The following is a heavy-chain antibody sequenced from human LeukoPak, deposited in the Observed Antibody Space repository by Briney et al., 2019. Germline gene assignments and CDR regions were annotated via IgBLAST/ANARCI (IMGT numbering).Heavy chain of an antibody. CDR2: ISGSGGST. V-gene: IGHV3-23*01. J-gene: IGHJ4*02. D-gene: IGHD7-27*01. CDR1: GFTVSTNS. CDR3: AKVTWGGDD. Sequence: GGSLRLSCTVSGFTVSTNSMSWVRQAPGKGLEWVSAISGSGGSTYYADSAKGRFTISRDNSKNTLYLQMNSLRAEDTAVYYCAKVTWGGDDWGQGTLVTVSS.